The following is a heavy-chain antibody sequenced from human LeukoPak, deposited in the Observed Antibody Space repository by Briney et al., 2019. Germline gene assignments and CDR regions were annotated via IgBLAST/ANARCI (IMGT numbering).Heavy chain of an antibody. V-gene: IGHV4-59*08. D-gene: IGHD3-9*01. CDR2: IYYSGST. J-gene: IGHJ3*01. CDR3: ARGYFDSRDSSNAFDV. Sequence: SETLSLTCTVSGGSISSYYWSWIRQPPGKGLEWIGYIYYSGSTNYNPSLKSRVTISVDTSKNQFSLKLNSVTAADTALYYCARGYFDSRDSSNAFDVWGQGTMVTVSS. CDR1: GGSISSYY.